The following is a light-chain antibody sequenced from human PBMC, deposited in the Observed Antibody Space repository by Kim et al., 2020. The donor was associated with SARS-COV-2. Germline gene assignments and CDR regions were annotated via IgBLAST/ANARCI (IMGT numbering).Light chain of an antibody. Sequence: APGKTARITCGGNNIGSKSVHWYQHKPGQAPVLVIYYDSDRPSGIPERFSGSNSGNTATLTISRVEAEDEADYYCQVWDSSSDHPVFGGGTQLTVL. CDR2: YDS. V-gene: IGLV3-21*04. CDR3: QVWDSSSDHPV. J-gene: IGLJ3*02. CDR1: NIGSKS.